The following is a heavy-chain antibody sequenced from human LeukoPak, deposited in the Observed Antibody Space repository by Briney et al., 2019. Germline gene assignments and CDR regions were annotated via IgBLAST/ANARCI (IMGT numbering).Heavy chain of an antibody. Sequence: SETLSLTCTVSGGSISSSSYYWTWIRQPPGKGLEWIGYIYYSGSTNYNPSLKSRVTISVDTSKNQFSLKLSSVTAADTAVYYCARVSWFPGTSYYYMDVWGKGTTVTVSS. CDR1: GGSISSSSYY. CDR3: ARVSWFPGTSYYYMDV. CDR2: IYYSGST. J-gene: IGHJ6*03. V-gene: IGHV4-61*01. D-gene: IGHD1-1*01.